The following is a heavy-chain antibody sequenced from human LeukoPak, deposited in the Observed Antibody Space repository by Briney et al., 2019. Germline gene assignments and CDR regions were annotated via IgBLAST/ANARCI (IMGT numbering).Heavy chain of an antibody. Sequence: PSETLSLTCAVYGASFSGYYWSWIRQPPGKGLGWGGEINLSGRTTYNTSLKSRVTISVDTSKNQFSLKLSSVTAADTAVYYGARGGGRDGYIEEGVNWFDPWGQGTLVTVSS. V-gene: IGHV4-34*01. CDR1: GASFSGYY. D-gene: IGHD5-24*01. CDR3: ARGGGRDGYIEEGVNWFDP. CDR2: INLSGRT. J-gene: IGHJ5*02.